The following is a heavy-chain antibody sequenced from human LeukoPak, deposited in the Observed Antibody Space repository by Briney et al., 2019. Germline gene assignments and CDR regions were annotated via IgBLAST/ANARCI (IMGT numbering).Heavy chain of an antibody. V-gene: IGHV4-59*01. D-gene: IGHD1-14*01. J-gene: IGHJ1*01. CDR3: TRANVPYHRPPGIEYFQR. Sequence: NPSETLSLTCTVSGVSISNYHWNWIRQTPGKGLKWFGNIYYRGSPNYNPSLKSRVTISVDTSKNQFSLNLNSVTAADTAVYYCTRANVPYHRPPGIEYFQRWGPGTLVTVSS. CDR2: IYYRGSP. CDR1: GVSISNYH.